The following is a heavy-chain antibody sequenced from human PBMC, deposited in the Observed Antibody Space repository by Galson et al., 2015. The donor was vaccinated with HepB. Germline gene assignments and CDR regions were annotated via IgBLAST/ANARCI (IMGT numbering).Heavy chain of an antibody. CDR3: ARVRYSSASVTDY. CDR1: GFTFSSHW. CDR2: IRQDGSDK. V-gene: IGHV3-7*03. D-gene: IGHD6-19*01. J-gene: IGHJ4*02. Sequence: SLRLSCAVSGFTFSSHWMSWVRQAPGKGLEWVASIRQDGSDKYYVDSVKGRFTISRDNAKNSLYLQMNSLRAEDTAVYYCARVRYSSASVTDYWGQGTLVTVSS.